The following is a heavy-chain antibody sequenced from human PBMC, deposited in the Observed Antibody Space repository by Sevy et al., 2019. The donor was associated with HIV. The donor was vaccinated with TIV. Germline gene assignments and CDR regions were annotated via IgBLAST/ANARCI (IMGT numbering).Heavy chain of an antibody. CDR1: GYSFTSYW. J-gene: IGHJ4*02. CDR2: IDPSDCYT. CDR3: ARQYYYDSSGPPGY. Sequence: GESLKISCKGSGYSFTSYWISWVRQMPGKGLEWMGRIDPSDCYTNYSPSFQGHVTISADKSISTAYLQVSSLKASDTARYYCARQYYYDSSGPPGYWGQGTLVTVSS. D-gene: IGHD3-22*01. V-gene: IGHV5-10-1*01.